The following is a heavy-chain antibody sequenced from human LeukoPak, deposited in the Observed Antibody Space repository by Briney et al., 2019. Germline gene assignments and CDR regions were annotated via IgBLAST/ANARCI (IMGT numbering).Heavy chain of an antibody. CDR3: AKDSRPHYYYYYGMDV. Sequence: GGSLRLSCAASGFTFSDYYMSWVRQAPGKGLEWVSVISGSGGTTYYADSVKGRFTISRDNSKNTLYLQMNSLRAEDMAVYYCAKDSRPHYYYYYGMDVWGQGTTVTVSS. V-gene: IGHV3-23*01. J-gene: IGHJ6*02. CDR2: ISGSGGTT. CDR1: GFTFSDYY.